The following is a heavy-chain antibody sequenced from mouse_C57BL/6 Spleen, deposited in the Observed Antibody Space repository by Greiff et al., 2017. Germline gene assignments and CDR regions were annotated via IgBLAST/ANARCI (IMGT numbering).Heavy chain of an antibody. Sequence: EVQGVESGAELVKPGASVKLSCTASGFNIKDYYMHWVKQRTEQGLEWIGRIDPEDGETKYAPKFQGKATITADTSSNTAYLQLSSLTSEDTAVYYCASVYDGYYGVYAMDYWGQGTSVTVSS. CDR2: IDPEDGET. CDR3: ASVYDGYYGVYAMDY. J-gene: IGHJ4*01. V-gene: IGHV14-2*01. D-gene: IGHD2-3*01. CDR1: GFNIKDYY.